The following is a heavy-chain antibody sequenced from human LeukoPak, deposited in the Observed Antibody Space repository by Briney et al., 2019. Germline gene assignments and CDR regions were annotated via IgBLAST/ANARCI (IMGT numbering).Heavy chain of an antibody. Sequence: SCKASGFTFSSYAMHWVRQAPGKGLEWVAVISYDGSNKYYADSVKGRFTISRDNSKNTLYLQMNSLRAEDTAVYYCARDGPKRRGYSYGYRSDGMDVWGQGTTVTVSS. D-gene: IGHD5-18*01. V-gene: IGHV3-30-3*01. CDR2: ISYDGSNK. CDR1: GFTFSSYA. J-gene: IGHJ6*02. CDR3: ARDGPKRRGYSYGYRSDGMDV.